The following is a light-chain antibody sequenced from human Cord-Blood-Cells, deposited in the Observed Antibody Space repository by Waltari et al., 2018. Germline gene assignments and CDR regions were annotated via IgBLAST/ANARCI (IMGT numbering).Light chain of an antibody. J-gene: IGLJ3*02. CDR1: SSDVGSYNL. Sequence: QSALTQPASVSGSPGQSITISCTGTSSDVGSYNLVSWYQQHPGKAPKLMIYEGSKRPSGVSNRFSRSKSGNTASLTISVLQSEDEADYYCCSYAGSSTWVFGGGTKLTVL. CDR3: CSYAGSSTWV. V-gene: IGLV2-23*01. CDR2: EGS.